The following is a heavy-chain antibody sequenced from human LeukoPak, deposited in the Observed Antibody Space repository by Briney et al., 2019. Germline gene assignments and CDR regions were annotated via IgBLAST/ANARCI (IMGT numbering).Heavy chain of an antibody. CDR3: AKTDKGYYDSSGWTW. V-gene: IGHV3-23*01. CDR1: GLTLSSHA. J-gene: IGHJ4*02. Sequence: GGSLRLSCAGSGLTLSSHAMSWVRQAPGKGLEWVSSIGGSGVMTYYADPVKGRFTISRDNSKNALYLQMNSLRAEDTAVYYCAKTDKGYYDSSGWTWWGQGTLVTVSS. CDR2: IGGSGVMT. D-gene: IGHD3-22*01.